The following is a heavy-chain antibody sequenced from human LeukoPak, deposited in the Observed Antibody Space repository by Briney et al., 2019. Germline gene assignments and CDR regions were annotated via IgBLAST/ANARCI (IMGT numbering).Heavy chain of an antibody. Sequence: PSQTLSLTCTVSGGSISSGDYYWSWIRQPSGKGLEWIGYIYYSGSTYYNPSLKSRVTISVDTSKNQFSLKLSSATAADTAVYYCARRGYYPHGSFDYWGQGTLVTVSS. J-gene: IGHJ4*02. CDR2: IYYSGST. CDR3: ARRGYYPHGSFDY. D-gene: IGHD3-3*01. CDR1: GGSISSGDYY. V-gene: IGHV4-30-4*08.